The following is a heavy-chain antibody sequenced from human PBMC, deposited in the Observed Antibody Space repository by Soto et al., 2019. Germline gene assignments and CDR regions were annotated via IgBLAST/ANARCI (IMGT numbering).Heavy chain of an antibody. CDR3: AREVLWFGESLFFDY. CDR1: GGSISSYY. J-gene: IGHJ4*02. D-gene: IGHD3-10*01. Sequence: PSETLSLTCTVSGGSISSYYWSWIRQPPGKGLEWIGYIYYSGSINYNPSLKSRVTISVDTSKNQFSLKLSSVTAADTAVYYCAREVLWFGESLFFDYWGQGTLVTVSS. CDR2: IYYSGSI. V-gene: IGHV4-59*01.